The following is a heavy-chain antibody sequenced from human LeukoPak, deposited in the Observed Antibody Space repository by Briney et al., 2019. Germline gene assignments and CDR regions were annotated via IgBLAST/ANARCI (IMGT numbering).Heavy chain of an antibody. J-gene: IGHJ4*02. CDR1: GFTFTSYG. Sequence: PGGSLRLSCAASGFTFTSYGIHWVRQAPGKGLEWVAFIRYDGSKKYYADSVKGRFTISRDNAKNSLYLQMNSLRAEDTAVYYCASEVAAIGPKLGCIDYWGQGTLVTVSS. D-gene: IGHD5-12*01. V-gene: IGHV3-30*02. CDR2: IRYDGSKK. CDR3: ASEVAAIGPKLGCIDY.